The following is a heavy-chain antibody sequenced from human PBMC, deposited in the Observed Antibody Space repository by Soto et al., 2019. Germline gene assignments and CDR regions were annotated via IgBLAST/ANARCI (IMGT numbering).Heavy chain of an antibody. CDR1: GFTFSTYA. CDR2: LTNNGGTT. Sequence: DVQLVESGGGLVQPGGSLRLSCVASGFTFSTYAMHWVRQAPGKGLEYVSALTNNGGTTYYATSVKGRFTISIDNSNNTLYLQIGSLSAEDMAVYYCPSSECRTCYFAYWGQGTLVTVSS. J-gene: IGHJ4*02. V-gene: IGHV3-64*01. D-gene: IGHD3-3*01. CDR3: PSSECRTCYFAY.